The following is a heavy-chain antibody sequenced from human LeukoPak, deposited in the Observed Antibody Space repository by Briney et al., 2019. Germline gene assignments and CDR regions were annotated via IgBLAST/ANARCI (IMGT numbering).Heavy chain of an antibody. D-gene: IGHD3-22*01. CDR2: ISGSGGIT. Sequence: GGSLRLSCAASGFTFSSYAMSWVRQAPGKGLEWVSGISGSGGITYYADSVKGRFTISRDKSKNTLYLQMNSLRAEDTAVYYCAKEMGPGYYDSSGYYYLDAFDIWGQGTMVTVSS. CDR3: AKEMGPGYYDSSGYYYLDAFDI. J-gene: IGHJ3*02. CDR1: GFTFSSYA. V-gene: IGHV3-23*01.